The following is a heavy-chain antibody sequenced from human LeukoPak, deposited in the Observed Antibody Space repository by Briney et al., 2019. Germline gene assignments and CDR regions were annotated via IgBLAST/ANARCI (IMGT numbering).Heavy chain of an antibody. D-gene: IGHD3-10*01. CDR1: GGSISSGSYY. CDR3: ARDREDPRAYYYGSGSYYNGWFDP. V-gene: IGHV4-61*02. CDR2: IYTSGST. J-gene: IGHJ5*02. Sequence: PSETLSLTCTVSGGSISSGSYYWSWIRQPAGKGLEWIGRIYTSGSTNYNPSLKSRVTISVDTSKNQFSLKLSSVTAADTAVYYCARDREDPRAYYYGSGSYYNGWFDPWGQGTLVTVSS.